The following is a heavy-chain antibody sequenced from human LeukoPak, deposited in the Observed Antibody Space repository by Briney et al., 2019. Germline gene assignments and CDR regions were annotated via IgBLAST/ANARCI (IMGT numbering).Heavy chain of an antibody. CDR3: ARDRNYDSSLNYFDY. V-gene: IGHV1-2*02. CDR2: IKLNSGGT. Sequence: ASVKVSCKASGYSFTGYYMHWVRQAPGQGLEWMGWIKLNSGGTNYAQKFQGRVTMTRDTSISTAYMELSRLRSDDTAVYYCARDRNYDSSLNYFDYWGQGTPVTVSS. J-gene: IGHJ4*02. CDR1: GYSFTGYY. D-gene: IGHD3-22*01.